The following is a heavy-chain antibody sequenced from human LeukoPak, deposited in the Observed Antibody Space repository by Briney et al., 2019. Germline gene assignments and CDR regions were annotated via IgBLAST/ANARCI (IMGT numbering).Heavy chain of an antibody. CDR1: GFTFTIYT. J-gene: IGHJ4*02. Sequence: QPGGSLRLSCAASGFTFTIYTMNWVRQAPGKGLVWVSRINSDGSSTSYADSVKGRFTISRDNAKNTLYLQMNSLRAEDTAVYYCACPRRDSSGYYYLYWGQGTLVTVSS. CDR3: ACPRRDSSGYYYLY. V-gene: IGHV3-74*01. D-gene: IGHD3-22*01. CDR2: INSDGSST.